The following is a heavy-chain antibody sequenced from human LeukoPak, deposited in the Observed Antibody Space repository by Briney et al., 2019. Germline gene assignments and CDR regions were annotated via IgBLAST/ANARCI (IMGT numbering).Heavy chain of an antibody. J-gene: IGHJ6*04. CDR1: GFTFSRYS. Sequence: GGSLRLSCAASGFTFSRYSMNWVRQTPGKGLEWVSYISETSSYIYYADSVKGRFTISRDNAKNSLYLQMNSLRPEDTAVYYCAELGITMIGGVWGKGTTVTISS. CDR3: AELGITMIGGV. D-gene: IGHD3-10*02. CDR2: ISETSSYI. V-gene: IGHV3-21*01.